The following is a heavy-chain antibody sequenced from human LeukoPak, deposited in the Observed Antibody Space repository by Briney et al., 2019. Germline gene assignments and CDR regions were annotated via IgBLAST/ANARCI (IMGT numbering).Heavy chain of an antibody. Sequence: GGSLRLSCAASGFTFSSYDMHWVRQATGKGLEWVSAIGTAGDTYYPGSVKGRFTISRENAKNSLYLQMNSPRAGDTAVYYCARWRDAEGFDYWGQGTLVTVTS. CDR3: ARWRDAEGFDY. CDR2: IGTAGDT. CDR1: GFTFSSYD. J-gene: IGHJ4*02. D-gene: IGHD2-8*01. V-gene: IGHV3-13*01.